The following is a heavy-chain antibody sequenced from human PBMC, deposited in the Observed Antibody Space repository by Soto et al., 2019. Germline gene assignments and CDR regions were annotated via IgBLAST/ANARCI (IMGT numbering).Heavy chain of an antibody. V-gene: IGHV1-18*01. CDR1: GYTLSSYG. D-gene: IGHD4-17*01. CDR2: ISVYNGHT. J-gene: IGHJ4*02. Sequence: QVHLMQSGAEVKSPGASVRVSCKASGYTLSSYGVSWVRQAPGQGLEFMGWISVYNGHTNYAQKFQGRVTMTTDTSTSTAYMELRSLRSADTAVYFCTRCDFGDYVPALDHWGQGTLVTVSA. CDR3: TRCDFGDYVPALDH.